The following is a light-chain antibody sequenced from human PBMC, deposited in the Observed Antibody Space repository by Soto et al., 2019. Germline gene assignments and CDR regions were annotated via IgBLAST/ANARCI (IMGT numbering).Light chain of an antibody. V-gene: IGLV2-14*01. J-gene: IGLJ2*01. Sequence: QSALTQPASVSGSPGQSITISCTGTSSDVGGYNYVSWYQQHPDKAPQLMIYDVNNRPSGVSNRFSGSKSGNTASLTISGLQADDEADYYCSSYTDTSPVVFGGGTQLTVL. CDR1: SSDVGGYNY. CDR3: SSYTDTSPVV. CDR2: DVN.